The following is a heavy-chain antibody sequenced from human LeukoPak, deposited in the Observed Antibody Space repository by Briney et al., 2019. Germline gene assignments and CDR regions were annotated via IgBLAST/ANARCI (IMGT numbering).Heavy chain of an antibody. CDR2: INPKSGGT. V-gene: IGHV1-2*02. CDR1: GYTFTDYY. CDR3: ARGHINFVLVYSMEV. J-gene: IGHJ6*03. D-gene: IGHD3-3*01. Sequence: GASVKVSCKASGYTFTDYYIHWVRQAPGQGLERVGWINPKSGGTNYALRFQDRVTMTWDTSTSTAYMELSRLRSGDTGVFYCARGHINFVLVYSMEVWGKGTTV.